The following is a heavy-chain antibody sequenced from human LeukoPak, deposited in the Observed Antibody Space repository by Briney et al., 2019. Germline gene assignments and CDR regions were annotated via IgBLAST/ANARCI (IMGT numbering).Heavy chain of an antibody. V-gene: IGHV3-30-3*01. D-gene: IGHD2-2*01. CDR3: ASLPPDIVVVPAARLDY. CDR1: GFTFSSYA. J-gene: IGHJ4*02. Sequence: GGSLRLSCAASGFTFSSYAMHWVRQAPGKGLEWVALISYDGNNKYYADSVKGRFTISRDNSKDRLYLQMDSLRAEDTAVYSCASLPPDIVVVPAARLDYWGQGTLVTVSS. CDR2: ISYDGNNK.